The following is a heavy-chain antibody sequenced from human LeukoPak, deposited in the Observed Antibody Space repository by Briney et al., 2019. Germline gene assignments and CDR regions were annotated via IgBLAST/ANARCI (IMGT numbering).Heavy chain of an antibody. CDR3: ARATEFRGWYPPYYYYYGMDV. CDR2: INHSGST. CDR1: GGSFSGYY. V-gene: IGHV4-34*01. Sequence: SETLSLTCAVYGGSFSGYYWSWIRQPPGKGLEWIGEINHSGSTNYNPSLKSRVTISVDTSKNQFSLKLSSVTAADTAVYYCARATEFRGWYPPYYYYYGMDVWGQGTTVPVSS. D-gene: IGHD6-19*01. J-gene: IGHJ6*02.